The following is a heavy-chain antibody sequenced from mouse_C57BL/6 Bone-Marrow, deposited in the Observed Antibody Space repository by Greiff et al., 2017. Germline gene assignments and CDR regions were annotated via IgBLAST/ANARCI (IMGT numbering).Heavy chain of an antibody. CDR2: IDPNSGGT. D-gene: IGHD1-1*01. V-gene: IGHV1-72*01. Sequence: QVQLQQPGAELVKPGASVKLSCKASGYTFTSYWMHWVKQRPGRGLEWIGRIDPNSGGTKYNEKFKSKATLTVDKPSSTAYMQLSGLTSEDSAVYYCARVYGSSYWYFDVWGTGTTVTVSS. J-gene: IGHJ1*03. CDR1: GYTFTSYW. CDR3: ARVYGSSYWYFDV.